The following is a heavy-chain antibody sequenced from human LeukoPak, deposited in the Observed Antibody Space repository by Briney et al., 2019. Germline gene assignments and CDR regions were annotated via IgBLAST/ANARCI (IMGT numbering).Heavy chain of an antibody. J-gene: IGHJ6*03. CDR1: GYTFTGYY. CDR3: ARSGWYWNYYYYMDV. D-gene: IGHD6-19*01. CDR2: INPNSGGT. Sequence: GASVKVSCKASGYTFTGYYMHWVRQAPGQGLEWMGWINPNSGGTNYAQKFQGRVTMTRDTSISTAYMELSRLRSDDTAVYYCARSGWYWNYYYYMDVWGKGTTVTISS. V-gene: IGHV1-2*02.